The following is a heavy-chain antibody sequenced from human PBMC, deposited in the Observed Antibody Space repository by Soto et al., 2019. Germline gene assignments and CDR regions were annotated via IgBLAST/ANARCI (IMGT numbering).Heavy chain of an antibody. Sequence: EVQLVDSGGGLVQPGGSLRLSCAASGFIFSNYVMSWVRQAPGKGLEWVSYISDSGGTSYYADSVKGRFTITRDNSKNTMYLQMKSRRAEETAIYYCAKRPRALLTFDYWGQGTLVTVSS. CDR3: AKRPRALLTFDY. J-gene: IGHJ4*02. D-gene: IGHD1-26*01. V-gene: IGHV3-23*04. CDR1: GFIFSNYV. CDR2: ISDSGGTS.